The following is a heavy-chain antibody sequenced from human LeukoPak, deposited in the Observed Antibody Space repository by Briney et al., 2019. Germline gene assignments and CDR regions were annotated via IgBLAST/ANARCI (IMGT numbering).Heavy chain of an antibody. V-gene: IGHV1-69*04. D-gene: IGHD3-22*01. Sequence: GASVKVSCKASGGTLSSYDINWVRQAPGQGLEWIGRIIPMFGIVNYAQNFQGRVTITADKSTNTAYMELSCLRSEDTAFYYCARADSSGYSLDENFDYWGQGTLVTVSS. J-gene: IGHJ4*02. CDR3: ARADSSGYSLDENFDY. CDR2: IIPMFGIV. CDR1: GGTLSSYD.